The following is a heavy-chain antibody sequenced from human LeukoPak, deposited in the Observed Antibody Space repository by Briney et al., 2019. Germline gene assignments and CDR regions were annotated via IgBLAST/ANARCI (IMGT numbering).Heavy chain of an antibody. CDR1: GYTFTGYY. Sequence: ASVKVSCKASGYTFTGYYMRWVRQAPGQGLEWMGWINPNSGGTNYAQKLQGRVTMTRDTSISTAYMELSRLRSDDTAVYYCARVLYGDYGYFDYWGQGTLVTVSS. CDR2: INPNSGGT. D-gene: IGHD4-17*01. CDR3: ARVLYGDYGYFDY. V-gene: IGHV1-2*02. J-gene: IGHJ4*02.